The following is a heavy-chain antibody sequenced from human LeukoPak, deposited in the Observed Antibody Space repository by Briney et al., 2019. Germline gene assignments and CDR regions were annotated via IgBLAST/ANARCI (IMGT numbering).Heavy chain of an antibody. CDR1: GFTFSSYG. CDR2: ISYDGSNK. D-gene: IGHD5-18*01. Sequence: PGGSLRLSCAASGFTFSSYGMHWVRQAPGKGLEWVAVISYDGSNKYYADSVKGRFTISRDNSKNTLYLQMNSLKTEDTAVYYCTTVGRGYSYPRGYWGQGTLVTVSS. J-gene: IGHJ4*02. V-gene: IGHV3-30*03. CDR3: TTVGRGYSYPRGY.